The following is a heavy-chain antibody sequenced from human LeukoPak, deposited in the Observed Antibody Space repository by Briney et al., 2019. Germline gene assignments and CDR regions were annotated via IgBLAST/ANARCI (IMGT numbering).Heavy chain of an antibody. CDR1: GSSFSSSY. V-gene: IGHV4-4*07. CDR2: IYASGST. CDR3: ARDWMDSSSWFRWYFDL. Sequence: SETLSLTCTVSGSSFSSSYWSWIRQPAGKGLEWIGRIYASGSTSYNPSFKSRITMSVDTSKNHFSLNLSSVTAADTAVYYCARDWMDSSSWFRWYFDLWGRGTLVTVSS. J-gene: IGHJ2*01. D-gene: IGHD6-13*01.